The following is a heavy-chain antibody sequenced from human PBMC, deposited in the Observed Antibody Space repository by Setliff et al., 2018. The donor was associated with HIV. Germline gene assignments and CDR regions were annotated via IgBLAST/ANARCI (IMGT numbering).Heavy chain of an antibody. CDR3: AREISREYSSGGYGGDFGC. Sequence: KASETLSLTCTVSGYSITTGYYWGWIRQPPGKGLECIGTVYASGSTKYNPSLKSRVTISRDTSKNEFSLKLNSVTAADTAVYYCAREISREYSSGGYGGDFGCWGQGTLVTVSS. J-gene: IGHJ4*02. V-gene: IGHV4-38-2*02. CDR2: VYASGST. D-gene: IGHD6-19*01. CDR1: GYSITTGYY.